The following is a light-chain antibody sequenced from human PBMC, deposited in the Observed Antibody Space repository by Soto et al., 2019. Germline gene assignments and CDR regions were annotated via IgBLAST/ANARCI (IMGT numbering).Light chain of an antibody. V-gene: IGKV3-15*01. Sequence: EIVMTQSPATLSVSPGERATLSCRASQNIRSNLAWYQQKPGQAPRLLIYDAFTRATGIPARFSGSGSGTEFTLTISSLQSEDFAVYFCQQYNDWHTFGGGTKVEIK. CDR2: DAF. J-gene: IGKJ4*01. CDR1: QNIRSN. CDR3: QQYNDWHT.